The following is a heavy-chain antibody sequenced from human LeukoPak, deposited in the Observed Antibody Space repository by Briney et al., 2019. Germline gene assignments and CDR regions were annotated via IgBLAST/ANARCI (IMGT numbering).Heavy chain of an antibody. D-gene: IGHD6-6*01. J-gene: IGHJ4*02. CDR1: GYTFTSYG. CDR3: ARGRIAARRSGYYIDY. V-gene: IGHV1-18*01. Sequence: ASVKVSCKASGYTFTSYGISWVRQAPGQGLEWMGWISAYNGNTNYAQKLQGRVTMTTDTSTSTAYMELSSLRSEDTAVYYCARGRIAARRSGYYIDYWGQGTLVTVSS. CDR2: ISAYNGNT.